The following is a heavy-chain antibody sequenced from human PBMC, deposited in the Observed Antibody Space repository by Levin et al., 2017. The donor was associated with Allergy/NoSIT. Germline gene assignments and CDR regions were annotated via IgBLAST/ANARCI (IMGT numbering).Heavy chain of an antibody. V-gene: IGHV3-15*01. CDR3: ITVPLGRYFDWFQKSSDY. CDR1: GFTFTNAW. Sequence: GESLKISCIASGFTFTNAWMNWVRQAPGKGLEWVGRIKTKTDGGTTDYAAPVKGRFTISRDDSRNTVYLQMNSLQTDDTAVYHCITVPLGRYFDWFQKSSDYWGQGTLVTVS. CDR2: IKTKTDGGTT. D-gene: IGHD3-9*01. J-gene: IGHJ4*02.